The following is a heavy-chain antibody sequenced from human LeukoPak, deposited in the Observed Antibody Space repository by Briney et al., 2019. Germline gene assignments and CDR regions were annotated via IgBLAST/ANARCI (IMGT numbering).Heavy chain of an antibody. D-gene: IGHD1-14*01. CDR3: TRDRSRAEDD. J-gene: IGHJ4*02. CDR1: GFTFSGHW. V-gene: IGHV3-7*01. Sequence: GGSLRLSCAASGFTFSGHWMSWVRQAPGKGLEWVANINQGGSDKYYVDSVKGRFTISRDNANNLLYLQMNSLRGEDTAVYYCTRDRSRAEDDWGQGTLVTVFS. CDR2: INQGGSDK.